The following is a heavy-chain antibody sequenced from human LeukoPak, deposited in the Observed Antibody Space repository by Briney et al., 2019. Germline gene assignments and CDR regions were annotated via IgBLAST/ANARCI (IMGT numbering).Heavy chain of an antibody. CDR1: GGSISSGDYY. CDR3: AREESSGLLVGWFDP. D-gene: IGHD3-22*01. V-gene: IGHV4-30-4*01. CDR2: IYYSGST. J-gene: IGHJ5*02. Sequence: PSETLSLTCTVSGGSISSGDYYWSWIRQPPGQGLEWIGYIYYSGSTYYNPSLKSRVTISVDTSKNQFSLKLSSVTAADTAVYYCAREESSGLLVGWFDPWGQGTLVTVSS.